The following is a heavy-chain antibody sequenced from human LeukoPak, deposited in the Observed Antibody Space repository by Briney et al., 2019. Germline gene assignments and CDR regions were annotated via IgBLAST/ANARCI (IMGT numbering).Heavy chain of an antibody. Sequence: PGGSLRLSCAASGFTFSGYWMHWVRQAPGKGLVRVSRINSDGSSTSYADSVKGRFTISRDNAKNTLYLQMNSLRAEDTAVYYCASWGFSRFDYWGQGTLVTVSS. J-gene: IGHJ4*02. D-gene: IGHD3-16*01. CDR3: ASWGFSRFDY. CDR1: GFTFSGYW. CDR2: INSDGSST. V-gene: IGHV3-74*01.